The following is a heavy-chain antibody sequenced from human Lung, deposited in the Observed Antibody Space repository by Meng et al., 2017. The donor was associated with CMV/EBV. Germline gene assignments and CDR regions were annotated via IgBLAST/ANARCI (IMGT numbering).Heavy chain of an antibody. Sequence: GESLKISCAASGFAFSSHAMSWVRLAPGKGLEWVSVISGSGGSTNYADSVKGRFTISRDNSKNTVYLQMNSLRAEDTAVYYCARCWESAYYFGMDVWGQGTTVTVSS. CDR2: ISGSGGST. CDR1: GFAFSSHA. D-gene: IGHD4/OR15-4a*01. V-gene: IGHV3-23*01. CDR3: ARCWESAYYFGMDV. J-gene: IGHJ6*02.